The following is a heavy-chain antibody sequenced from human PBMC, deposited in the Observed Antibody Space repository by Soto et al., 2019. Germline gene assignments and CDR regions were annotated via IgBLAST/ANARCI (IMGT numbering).Heavy chain of an antibody. CDR2: ISAHTGNS. V-gene: IGHV1-18*04. CDR3: ARDYATYFDIRGPRHYSHTMAV. D-gene: IGHD3-22*01. Sequence: QVQLVQSGPEVKQPGASVKVSCKASGYTFFTYGFTWVRQAPGQGLEWMGWISAHTGNSNYAQHMQGRLTLTTESSTSTAYMELRSLISADTAVYYCARDYATYFDIRGPRHYSHTMAVWGQGTTVTVS. J-gene: IGHJ6*02. CDR1: GYTFFTYG.